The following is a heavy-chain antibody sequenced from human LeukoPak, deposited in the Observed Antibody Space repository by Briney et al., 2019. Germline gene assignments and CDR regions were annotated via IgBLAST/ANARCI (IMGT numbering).Heavy chain of an antibody. CDR3: TRDRSTWLFDY. D-gene: IGHD6-13*01. Sequence: PGGSLRLSCAASGFTFSSYGMHWVRQAPGKGLEWVAVISYDGSNKYYADSVKGRFTISRDNAKNSLYLQMNTLRDEDTAVYYCTRDRSTWLFDYWGRGTLVTVSS. CDR1: GFTFSSYG. CDR2: ISYDGSNK. J-gene: IGHJ4*02. V-gene: IGHV3-30*03.